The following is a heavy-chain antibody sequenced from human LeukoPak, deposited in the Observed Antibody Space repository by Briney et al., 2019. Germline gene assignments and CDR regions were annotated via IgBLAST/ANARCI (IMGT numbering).Heavy chain of an antibody. V-gene: IGHV5-51*01. J-gene: IGHJ4*02. CDR3: ARRGGIESAAGDY. CDR2: IYPVDSDT. CDR1: GYSFTSYW. D-gene: IGHD6-13*01. Sequence: GESLKISCQGSGYSFTSYWIGWVRQVPGKGLGWIGFIYPVDSDTRYSPSFQGQVTISADKSISTAYLQWSSLKASDTAMYYCARRGGIESAAGDYWGQGTLVTVSS.